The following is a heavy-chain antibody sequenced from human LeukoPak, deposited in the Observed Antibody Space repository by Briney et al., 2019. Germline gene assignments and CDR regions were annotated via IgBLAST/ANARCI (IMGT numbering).Heavy chain of an antibody. Sequence: GGSLRLSCAASGFTFSSYAMSWVRQAPGKGLEWVSAISGSGGSTYYADSVKGRFTISRDNSKNTLYLQMNSLRAEDTAVYYCARGGAGEIYWYFDLWGRGTLVTVSS. CDR3: ARGGAGEIYWYFDL. CDR2: ISGSGGST. J-gene: IGHJ2*01. CDR1: GFTFSSYA. V-gene: IGHV3-23*01. D-gene: IGHD7-27*01.